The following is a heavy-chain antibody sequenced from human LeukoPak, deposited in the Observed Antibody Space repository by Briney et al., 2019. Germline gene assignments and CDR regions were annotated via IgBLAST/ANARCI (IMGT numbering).Heavy chain of an antibody. CDR1: GGSFNSYY. D-gene: IGHD3-9*01. J-gene: IGHJ3*02. V-gene: IGHV4-59*12. CDR3: ASSIYFLYAFDI. Sequence: SETLSLTCTVSGGSFNSYYWSWIRQPPGKGLERIGYIYYSGSTNYNPSLKSRVTISVDTSKNQFSLKLSSVTAADTAVYYCASSIYFLYAFDIWGQGTMVTVSS. CDR2: IYYSGST.